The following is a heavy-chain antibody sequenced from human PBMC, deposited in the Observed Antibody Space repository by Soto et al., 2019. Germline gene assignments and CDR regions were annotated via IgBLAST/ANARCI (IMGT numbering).Heavy chain of an antibody. J-gene: IGHJ5*02. CDR1: GGSISSYY. D-gene: IGHD1-7*01. CDR2: IYYSGST. Sequence: KTSETLSLTCTVSGGSISSYYWSWIRQPPGKGLEWIGYIYYSGSTNYNPSLKSRVTISVDTSKNQFSLKLSSVTAADTAVYYCARGGNWNYAGDWFAPWGQGTLVPSPQ. CDR3: ARGGNWNYAGDWFAP. V-gene: IGHV4-59*01.